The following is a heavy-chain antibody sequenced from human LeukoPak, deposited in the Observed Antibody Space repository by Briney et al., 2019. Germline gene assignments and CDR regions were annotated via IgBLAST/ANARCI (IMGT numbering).Heavy chain of an antibody. Sequence: SETLSLTCTASGGSISSYYWSWIRQPPGKGLEWIGYIYYSGSTNYNPSLKSRVTISVDTSKNQFSLKLSSVTAADTAVYYCARASTAAGIFDYWGQGTLVTVSS. CDR1: GGSISSYY. CDR3: ARASTAAGIFDY. D-gene: IGHD6-13*01. J-gene: IGHJ4*02. CDR2: IYYSGST. V-gene: IGHV4-59*01.